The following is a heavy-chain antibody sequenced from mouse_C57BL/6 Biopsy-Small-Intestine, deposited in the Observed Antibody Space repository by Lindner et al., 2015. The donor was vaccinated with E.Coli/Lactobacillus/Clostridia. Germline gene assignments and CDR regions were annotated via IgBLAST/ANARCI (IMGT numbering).Heavy chain of an antibody. V-gene: IGHV1-81*01. CDR2: IYPRSGNT. J-gene: IGHJ4*01. D-gene: IGHD2-3*01. CDR1: GYTFTSYG. Sequence: VQLQESGAXLARPGASVTLSCKASGYTFTSYGINWVKQRTGQGLEWLGEIYPRSGNTYYNENFKDKATLTADKSSSTAYMELRSLTSEDSAVYFCARRIYDGYYVSDFYAMDYWGQGTSVTVSS. CDR3: ARRIYDGYYVSDFYAMDY.